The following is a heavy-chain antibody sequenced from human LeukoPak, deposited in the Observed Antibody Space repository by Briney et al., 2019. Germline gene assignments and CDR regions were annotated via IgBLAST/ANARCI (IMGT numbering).Heavy chain of an antibody. CDR1: GYTFTSYW. Sequence: GESLKISCKASGYTFTSYWIGWVRQMPGKGLEWMGIIYPGDSDTRYSPSFEGQVTISADKSINTAYLQWSRLKASDTAMYYCASLEGSSTWYYFDYWGQGTLVTASS. CDR3: ASLEGSSTWYYFDY. J-gene: IGHJ4*02. V-gene: IGHV5-51*01. D-gene: IGHD6-13*01. CDR2: IYPGDSDT.